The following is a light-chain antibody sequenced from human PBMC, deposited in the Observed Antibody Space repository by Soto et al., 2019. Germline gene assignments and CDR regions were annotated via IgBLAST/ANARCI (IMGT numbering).Light chain of an antibody. CDR3: SSCTSSNTRV. V-gene: IGLV2-14*03. J-gene: IGLJ7*01. CDR2: EVT. Sequence: QSALTQPASVSGSPGQSITISCTGTSSDVGGHNYVSWYQQHSGEAPKVIIYEVTNRPSGVSDRFAGSKSGNVASLTISGLQADVEAAYYCSSCTSSNTRVVGSGTQLTVL. CDR1: SSDVGGHNY.